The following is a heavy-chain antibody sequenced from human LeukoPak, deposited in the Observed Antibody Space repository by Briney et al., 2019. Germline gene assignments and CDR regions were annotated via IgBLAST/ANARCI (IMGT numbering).Heavy chain of an antibody. D-gene: IGHD6-13*01. Sequence: SETLSLTCTVSGGSISSGGYYWSWIRQPPGTGLEWIGYIYYSGSTNYNPSLKSRVTLSVDTSKNQFSLQLRSVTAADTAVYYCARVGSSSWYELYYYYYGMDVWGQGTTVTVSS. V-gene: IGHV4-61*08. J-gene: IGHJ6*02. CDR2: IYYSGST. CDR1: GGSISSGGYY. CDR3: ARVGSSSWYELYYYYYGMDV.